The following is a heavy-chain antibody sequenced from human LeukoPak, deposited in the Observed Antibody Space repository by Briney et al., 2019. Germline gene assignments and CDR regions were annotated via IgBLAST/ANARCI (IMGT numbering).Heavy chain of an antibody. D-gene: IGHD3-10*01. Sequence: SETLSLTCTVSGGSITSSSYYWGWIRQPPGKGLEGIVSFYYSGSAYYNPSLKSRVTISGDTSKNQFSLKLSSVTAADTAVYYCARRPRGLGELDYWGQGTLVTVSS. CDR2: FYYSGSA. J-gene: IGHJ4*02. CDR1: GGSITSSSYY. V-gene: IGHV4-39*01. CDR3: ARRPRGLGELDY.